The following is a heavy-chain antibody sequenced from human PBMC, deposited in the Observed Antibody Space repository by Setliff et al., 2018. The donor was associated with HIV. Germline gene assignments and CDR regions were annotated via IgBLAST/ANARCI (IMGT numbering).Heavy chain of an antibody. CDR2: IYYSGST. J-gene: IGHJ6*03. CDR3: ASGAVAATGHYYYYYMDV. D-gene: IGHD6-19*01. V-gene: IGHV4-59*11. CDR1: GGSISSHY. Sequence: SETLSLTCTVSGGSISSHYWSWIRQPPGKGLEWIGYIYYSGSTNYNPSLKSRVTISVDTSKNQFSLQLSSVTPEDTAVYYCASGAVAATGHYYYYYMDVWGKGTTVTVSS.